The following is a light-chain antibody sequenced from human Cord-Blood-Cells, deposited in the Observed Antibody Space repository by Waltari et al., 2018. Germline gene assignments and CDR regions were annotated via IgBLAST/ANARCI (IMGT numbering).Light chain of an antibody. Sequence: AIQMTPSPSSLSASVVDRVTITCRASQGIRNELGLYQQKTGKAPKLLVYAASSLQSWVPSRFSGSGSGTDFTLTISSLQPGDFATYYCLQDYNFPWTFGQGTKVEIK. CDR1: QGIRNE. CDR2: AAS. V-gene: IGKV1-6*01. J-gene: IGKJ1*01. CDR3: LQDYNFPWT.